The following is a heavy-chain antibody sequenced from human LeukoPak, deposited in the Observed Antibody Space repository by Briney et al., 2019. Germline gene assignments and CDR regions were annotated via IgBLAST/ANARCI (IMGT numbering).Heavy chain of an antibody. V-gene: IGHV1-2*02. CDR1: GYTFTGYY. D-gene: IGHD6-13*01. CDR3: ARPLRSSWYEVDNWFDP. J-gene: IGHJ5*02. Sequence: ASVKVSCKASGYTFTGYYMHWVRQAPGQGLEWMGWINPNSGGTNYAQKFQGRVTMTRDTSISTAYMELSRLRSDDTAVYYCARPLRSSWYEVDNWFDPWSQGTLVTVSS. CDR2: INPNSGGT.